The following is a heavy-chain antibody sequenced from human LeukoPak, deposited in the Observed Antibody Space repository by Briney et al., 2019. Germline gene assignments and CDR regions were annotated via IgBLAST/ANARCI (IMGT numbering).Heavy chain of an antibody. J-gene: IGHJ4*02. CDR2: IYPGDSDT. CDR1: GYSFTSYW. D-gene: IGHD4-17*01. CDR3: ARHLNYGDHSYYFDY. Sequence: GESLQISFKGSGYSFTSYWIGWVRQMPGKGLEWMGIIYPGDSDTRYSPSFQGQVTISADKSISTAYLQWSSLKASDTAMYYCARHLNYGDHSYYFDYWGQGTLVTVSS. V-gene: IGHV5-51*01.